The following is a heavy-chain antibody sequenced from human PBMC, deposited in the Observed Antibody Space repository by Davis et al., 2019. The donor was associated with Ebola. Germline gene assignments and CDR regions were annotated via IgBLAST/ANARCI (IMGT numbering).Heavy chain of an antibody. CDR2: IYYSGST. CDR3: ARGRTGSDHPRLDS. D-gene: IGHD7-27*01. V-gene: IGHV4-31*03. J-gene: IGHJ4*02. Sequence: SETLSLTCTVSGGSISSGGYYWSWIRQHPGKGLEWIGYIYYSGSTNYNPSLKSRVTISVDTSKNQFSLKLSSVTAADTAVYFCARGRTGSDHPRLDSWGQGTLVTVSS. CDR1: GGSISSGGYY.